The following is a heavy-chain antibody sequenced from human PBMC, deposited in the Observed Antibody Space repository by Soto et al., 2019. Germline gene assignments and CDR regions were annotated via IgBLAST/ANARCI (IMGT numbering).Heavy chain of an antibody. CDR2: IYYSGST. J-gene: IGHJ5*02. D-gene: IGHD5-18*01. CDR1: GGSIGSSSYY. CDR3: ARLGKQLWLLSWFDP. V-gene: IGHV4-39*01. Sequence: LSLTCTVSGGSIGSSSYYWGWIRQPPGKGLEWIGSIYYSGSTYYNPSLKSRVTISVDTSKNQFSLKLSSVTAADTAVYYCARLGKQLWLLSWFDPWGQGTLVTVSS.